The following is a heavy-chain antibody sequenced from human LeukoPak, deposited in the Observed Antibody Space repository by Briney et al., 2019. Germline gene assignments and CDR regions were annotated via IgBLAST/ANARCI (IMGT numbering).Heavy chain of an antibody. Sequence: GRSLRLSCAASGFTFDDYAMHWVRQAPGKGLEWVSGISWNSGSMGYADSVKGRFTISRDNAKNSLYLQMNSLRAEDTALYYCAKDRLGSGWYYLDYWGQGTLVTVSS. CDR2: ISWNSGSM. CDR1: GFTFDDYA. J-gene: IGHJ4*02. V-gene: IGHV3-9*01. D-gene: IGHD6-19*01. CDR3: AKDRLGSGWYYLDY.